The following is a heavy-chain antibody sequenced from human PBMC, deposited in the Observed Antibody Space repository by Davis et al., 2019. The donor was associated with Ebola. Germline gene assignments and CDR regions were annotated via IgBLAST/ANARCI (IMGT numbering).Heavy chain of an antibody. Sequence: SVKVSCKASGGTFSSYAISWVRQAPGQGLEWMGGIIPIFGTANYAQKFQGRVTITADKSTSTAYMELSSLRSDDTAVYYCARDVGDIVVVPAGWFDPWGQGTLVTVSS. V-gene: IGHV1-69*06. CDR1: GGTFSSYA. CDR2: IIPIFGTA. J-gene: IGHJ5*02. D-gene: IGHD2-2*01. CDR3: ARDVGDIVVVPAGWFDP.